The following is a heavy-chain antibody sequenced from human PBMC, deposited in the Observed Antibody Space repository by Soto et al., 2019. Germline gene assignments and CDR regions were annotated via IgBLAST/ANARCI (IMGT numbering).Heavy chain of an antibody. CDR1: GFTFSSYA. V-gene: IGHV3-23*01. Sequence: EVQLLESGGGLVQPGGSLRLSCAASGFTFSSYAMSWVRQAPGKGLEWVSAISGSGGSTYYADSVKGRFTISRDNSKNTLYLQMNSLRAEDTAVYYCAKDPSYSWSARWTGHRNWGQGTLVTVSS. J-gene: IGHJ4*02. CDR2: ISGSGGST. D-gene: IGHD6-13*01. CDR3: AKDPSYSWSARWTGHRN.